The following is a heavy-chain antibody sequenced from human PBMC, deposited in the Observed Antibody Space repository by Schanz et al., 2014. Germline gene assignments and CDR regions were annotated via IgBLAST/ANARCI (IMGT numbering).Heavy chain of an antibody. CDR2: IIPILGIA. J-gene: IGHJ4*02. CDR1: GGTFSTYT. CDR3: ASSGAGYSSSWDFDY. V-gene: IGHV1-69*02. D-gene: IGHD6-13*01. Sequence: QVQLVQSGAEVKKPGSSVKVSCKASGGTFSTYTISWVRQAPGQGLEWMGRIIPILGIANYAQKFQGRVTITADKSTFKAYMDVSSLRSEDTAVYYCASSGAGYSSSWDFDYWGQGTLVTVSS.